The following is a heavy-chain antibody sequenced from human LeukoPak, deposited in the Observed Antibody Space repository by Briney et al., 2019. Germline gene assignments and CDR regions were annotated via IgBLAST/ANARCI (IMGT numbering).Heavy chain of an antibody. Sequence: PSETLSLTYTVSGDSISDGNYYWTWVRQPAGKGLEWIGRIFPSGSANYNPSLKSRVTMSVDTSNNQFSLKLSSVTAADTAVYYCARGRYYSDFSGSVVWLDPWGQGTLVTVSS. V-gene: IGHV4-61*02. CDR1: GDSISDGNYY. J-gene: IGHJ5*02. D-gene: IGHD3-22*01. CDR3: ARGRYYSDFSGSVVWLDP. CDR2: IFPSGSA.